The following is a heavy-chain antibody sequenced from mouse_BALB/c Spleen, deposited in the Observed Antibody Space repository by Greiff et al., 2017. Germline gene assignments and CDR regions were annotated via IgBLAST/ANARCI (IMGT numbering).Heavy chain of an antibody. CDR3: ASDYGRCYFDV. D-gene: IGHD1-1*01. CDR2: LDPANGNT. J-gene: IGHJ1*01. V-gene: IGHV14-3*02. CDR1: GFNIKDTY. Sequence: EVHLVESGAELVKPGASVKLSCKASGFNIKDTYLHWVKQRPEQGLEWIGRLDPANGNTKYDPKFQGKATITADTSSNTAYLQLSSLTSEDAAVYYCASDYGRCYFDVWGAGTTVTVSS.